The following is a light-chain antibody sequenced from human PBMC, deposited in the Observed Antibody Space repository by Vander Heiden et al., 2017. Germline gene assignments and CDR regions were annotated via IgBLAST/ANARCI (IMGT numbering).Light chain of an antibody. J-gene: IGLJ3*02. Sequence: QSVLTQPPSVSGSPAQRVTSSCTGSSSNIGAGYDVHWYHQLKGTDPKLLIFGNSNRPSGVPDRVSCAKSGATADPVTNGLQDEDEADDYCQHSANSMSRLWVFGTGTKLTVL. CDR1: SSNIGAGYD. CDR3: QHSANSMSRLWV. V-gene: IGLV1-40*01. CDR2: GNS.